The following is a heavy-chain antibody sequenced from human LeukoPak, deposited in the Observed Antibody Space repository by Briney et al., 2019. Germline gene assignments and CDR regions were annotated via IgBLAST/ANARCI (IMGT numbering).Heavy chain of an antibody. V-gene: IGHV3-30-3*01. CDR1: GFTFSSYN. CDR3: ARGWWELAGVYFDN. D-gene: IGHD2-15*01. Sequence: PGGSLRLSRAPSGFTFSSYNMPWVRQAPGQGLEWGAVMSNDGSKKYYADPVKGRFTISRDNSKNTLYLQMTSLRDEDTAAYYCARGWWELAGVYFDNWGQGTLVTVSS. CDR2: MSNDGSKK. J-gene: IGHJ4*02.